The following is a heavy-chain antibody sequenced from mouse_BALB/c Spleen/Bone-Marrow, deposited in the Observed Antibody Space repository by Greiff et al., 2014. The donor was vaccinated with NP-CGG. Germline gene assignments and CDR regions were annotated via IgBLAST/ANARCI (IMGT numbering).Heavy chain of an antibody. D-gene: IGHD2-14*01. CDR3: SRGVLAYFDY. CDR1: GYAFTNYN. Sequence: VHVKQSGPELVKPGASVKVSCKASGYAFTNYNMNWVKQSHGKSLEWIGYIDPYSGGTNYNQKFRGKATLTVDKPSSTAYMHLNSLTSEDSAVYYCSRGVLAYFDYWGQGTTLTVSS. V-gene: IGHV1S135*01. J-gene: IGHJ2*01. CDR2: IDPYSGGT.